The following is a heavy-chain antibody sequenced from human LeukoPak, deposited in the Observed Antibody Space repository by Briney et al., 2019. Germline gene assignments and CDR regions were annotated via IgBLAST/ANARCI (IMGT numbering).Heavy chain of an antibody. Sequence: PSETLSLTCTVSGGSISSSSYYWGWIRQPPGKGLEWIGSIYYSGSTYYNPSLKSRVTISVDTSKNQFSLKLSSVTAADTAVYYCARGRYYYYYYGMDVWGQGTTVTVSS. CDR1: GGSISSSSYY. CDR2: IYYSGST. V-gene: IGHV4-39*07. J-gene: IGHJ6*02. CDR3: ARGRYYYYYYGMDV.